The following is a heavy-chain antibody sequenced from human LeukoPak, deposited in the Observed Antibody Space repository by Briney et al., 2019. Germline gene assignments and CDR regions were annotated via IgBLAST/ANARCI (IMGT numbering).Heavy chain of an antibody. Sequence: GGSLRLSCSASGFTFNNYALTWVRQTPGKGLECVSAISGDGVSPYYADSVRGRFTISRDNSKNTLYLQMNSLRAEDTAVYYCARGRFFDYWGQGTLVTVSS. D-gene: IGHD3-16*01. CDR1: GFTFNNYA. CDR2: ISGDGVSP. J-gene: IGHJ4*02. CDR3: ARGRFFDY. V-gene: IGHV3-23*01.